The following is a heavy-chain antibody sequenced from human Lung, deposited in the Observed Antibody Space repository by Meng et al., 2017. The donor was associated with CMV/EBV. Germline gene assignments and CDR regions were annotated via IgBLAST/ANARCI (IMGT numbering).Heavy chain of an antibody. V-gene: IGHV3-30-3*01. CDR1: GFTFSSYA. J-gene: IGHJ4*02. CDR3: ARDRYYYDGNFDH. Sequence: GESLKISCAASGFTFSSYALHWVRQAPGKGLEWVAVISYDGSIKHYADSVKGRFSISRDNPKNTLYLQMNSLRADDTAVYYCARDRYYYDGNFDHWGQGTLVTVSS. CDR2: ISYDGSIK. D-gene: IGHD3-22*01.